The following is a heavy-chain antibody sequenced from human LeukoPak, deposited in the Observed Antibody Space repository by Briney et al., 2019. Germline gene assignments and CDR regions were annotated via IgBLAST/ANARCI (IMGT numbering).Heavy chain of an antibody. CDR2: INPNSGGT. D-gene: IGHD3-10*01. CDR1: GYTFTGYY. J-gene: IGHJ6*03. CDR3: ARGRALLWFGELGDHMDV. V-gene: IGHV1-2*02. Sequence: WASVKVSCKASGYTFTGYYMHWVRQAPGQGLEWMGWINPNSGGTNYAQKFQGRVTMTRDTSISTAYMELSSLRSEDTAVYYCARGRALLWFGELGDHMDVWAKGPRSPSP.